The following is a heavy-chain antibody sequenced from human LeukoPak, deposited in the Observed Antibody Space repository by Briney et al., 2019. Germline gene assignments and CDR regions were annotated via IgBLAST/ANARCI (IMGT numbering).Heavy chain of an antibody. V-gene: IGHV3-74*01. D-gene: IGHD5-24*01. CDR1: GFTFRNYW. J-gene: IGHJ4*02. CDR3: VRDGDDYIDY. Sequence: GGSLRLSCAASGFTFRNYWMHWVRQAPGKGLVWVSRVKGDGSFTDYADSVKGRFTISRDNAKNTLYLQMYGLRAEDTAAYYCVRDGDDYIDYWGQGSLVTVSS. CDR2: VKGDGSFT.